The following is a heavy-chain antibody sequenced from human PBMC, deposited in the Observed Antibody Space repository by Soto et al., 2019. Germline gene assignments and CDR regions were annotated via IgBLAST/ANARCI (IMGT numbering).Heavy chain of an antibody. CDR1: GFTVSNNY. CDR2: IYSGGYT. CDR3: APRPGGGGY. D-gene: IGHD3-10*01. Sequence: EVQLVESGGGLIQPGGSLRLSCAVSGFTVSNNYMSWVRQAPGKGLEGVSVIYSGGYTAYGDSVKGRFTISRDNSKNTLYLQRNGLGAAARAVFYWAPRPGGGGYWGQGTLVTVSS. V-gene: IGHV3-53*01. J-gene: IGHJ4*02.